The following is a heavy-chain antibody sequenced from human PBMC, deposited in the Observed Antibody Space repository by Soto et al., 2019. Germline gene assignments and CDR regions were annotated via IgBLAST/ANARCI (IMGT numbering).Heavy chain of an antibody. CDR3: ARHPSSSWYTFDY. CDR1: GGSISSSSYY. Sequence: PSETLSLTCTVSGGSISSSSYYWGWIRQPPGKGLEWIGSIYYSGSTYYNPSLKNQVTISVDTSKNQFSLKLSSVTAADKAEYYCARHPSSSWYTFDYWGQGTLVTVSS. CDR2: IYYSGST. V-gene: IGHV4-39*01. D-gene: IGHD6-13*01. J-gene: IGHJ4*02.